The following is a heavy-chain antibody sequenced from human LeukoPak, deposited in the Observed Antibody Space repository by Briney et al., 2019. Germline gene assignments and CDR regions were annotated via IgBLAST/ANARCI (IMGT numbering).Heavy chain of an antibody. Sequence: GGSLRLSCAASGFTFNRYGMHWVRQAPGKGLEWVAFIRYDGSHQYYADSVKGRFTISRDNSKNTLYLQISSLRAEDTDVYYCAKDRGRQGIRGIIIYYYFDYWGQGTLVTVSS. J-gene: IGHJ4*02. V-gene: IGHV3-30*02. CDR2: IRYDGSHQ. CDR3: AKDRGRQGIRGIIIYYYFDY. D-gene: IGHD3-10*01. CDR1: GFTFNRYG.